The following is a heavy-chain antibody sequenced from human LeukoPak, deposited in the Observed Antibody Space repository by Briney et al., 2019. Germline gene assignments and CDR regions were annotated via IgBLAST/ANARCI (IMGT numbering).Heavy chain of an antibody. CDR3: ARDLTKLISDNWFDP. V-gene: IGHV4-4*07. CDR2: IYTSGST. J-gene: IGHJ5*02. D-gene: IGHD3-16*01. CDR1: GGSISSYY. Sequence: SETLSLTCTVSGGSISSYYWSWIRQPAGKGLEWIGRIYTSGSTNYNPSLKSRVTMSVDTSKNQFSLKLSSVTAADTAVYYCARDLTKLISDNWFDPWGQGTLVTVSS.